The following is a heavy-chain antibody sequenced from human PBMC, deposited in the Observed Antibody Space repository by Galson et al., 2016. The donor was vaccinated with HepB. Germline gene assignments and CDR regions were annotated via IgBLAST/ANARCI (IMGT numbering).Heavy chain of an antibody. CDR3: TRDYYGSLDH. CDR2: INIDGNSI. CDR1: EFTFSNYA. V-gene: IGHV3-74*01. J-gene: IGHJ4*02. Sequence: LRLSCAGSEFTFSNYAMNWVRQAPGTGLVWVSRINIDGNSITYADSVKGRFAISRDNAKNTVHLQMNSLRAEDTAVYYCTRDYYGSLDHWGQGTLVTVSS. D-gene: IGHD3-10*01.